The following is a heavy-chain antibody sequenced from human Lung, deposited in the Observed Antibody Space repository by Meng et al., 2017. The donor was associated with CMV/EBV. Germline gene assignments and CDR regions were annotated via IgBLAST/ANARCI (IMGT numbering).Heavy chain of an antibody. CDR2: INPNTGGT. D-gene: IGHD1-1*01. CDR3: ARGTGGGGDALDI. Sequence: ASVTVSRKASGYRFTAYYLHWVRQAPGQGLECMGWINPNTGGTNYPQKFQGRVTMTRDKSISTAYMELSRLTSDDRAVYYCARGTGGGGDALDIWGQGTXVTVSS. V-gene: IGHV1-2*02. CDR1: GYRFTAYY. J-gene: IGHJ3*02.